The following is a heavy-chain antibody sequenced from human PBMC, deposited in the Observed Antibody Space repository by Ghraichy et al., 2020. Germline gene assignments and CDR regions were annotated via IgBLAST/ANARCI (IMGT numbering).Heavy chain of an antibody. J-gene: IGHJ3*02. Sequence: GGSLRLSCAASGFTFSSYAMSWVRQAPGKGLEWVSAISGSGGSTYYADSVKGRSTISRDNSKNTLYLQMNSLRAEDTAVYYCAKTYDILTGSYDAFDIWGQGTMVTVSS. CDR3: AKTYDILTGSYDAFDI. CDR2: ISGSGGST. V-gene: IGHV3-23*01. CDR1: GFTFSSYA. D-gene: IGHD3-9*01.